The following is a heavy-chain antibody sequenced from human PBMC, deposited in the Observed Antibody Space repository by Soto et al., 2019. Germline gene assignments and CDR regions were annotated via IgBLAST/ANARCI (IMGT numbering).Heavy chain of an antibody. CDR1: GFTFSSYC. J-gene: IGHJ6*02. CDR2: ISYDGSNK. Sequence: QVQLVESGGGVVQPGRSLRLSCAASGFTFSSYCMHWVRQAPGTGLEWVAVISYDGSNKYYADSVKGRFTISRDNSKNTLYLQMNSLRAEDTAVYYCAGVLVPAAMQVHYYYYYGMDVWGQGTTVTVSS. CDR3: AGVLVPAAMQVHYYYYYGMDV. V-gene: IGHV3-30*03. D-gene: IGHD2-2*01.